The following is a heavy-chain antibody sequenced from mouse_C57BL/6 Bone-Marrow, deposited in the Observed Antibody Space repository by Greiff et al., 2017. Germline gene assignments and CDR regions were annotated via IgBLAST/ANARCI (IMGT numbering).Heavy chain of an antibody. CDR2: IYPGSGST. V-gene: IGHV1-55*01. CDR1: GYTFTSYW. Sequence: QVQLQQTGAELVKPGASVKMSCKASGYTFTSYWITRVKQRPGQGLEWIGDIYPGSGSTNYNEKFKCTATLTVDTSSSTAYMQRSSLTSEDSAVYYFARCVCYYGWCVYWGQGTFVTVSA. CDR3: ARCVCYYGWCVY. D-gene: IGHD1-1*02. J-gene: IGHJ3*01.